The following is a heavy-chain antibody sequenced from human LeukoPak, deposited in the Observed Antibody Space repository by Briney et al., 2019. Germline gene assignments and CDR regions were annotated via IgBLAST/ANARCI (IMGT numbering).Heavy chain of an antibody. Sequence: SQTLSLTCAISGDSVSSNSAAWNWIRQSPSRGLEWLGRTYYRSNWYNNYTVSLKSRITINADTSKNQFSLQLTSVTPEDTALYYCARSLPATVGNWFDPWGQGTLVIVSS. CDR2: TYYRSNWYN. CDR1: GDSVSSNSAA. J-gene: IGHJ5*02. D-gene: IGHD2-2*01. V-gene: IGHV6-1*01. CDR3: ARSLPATVGNWFDP.